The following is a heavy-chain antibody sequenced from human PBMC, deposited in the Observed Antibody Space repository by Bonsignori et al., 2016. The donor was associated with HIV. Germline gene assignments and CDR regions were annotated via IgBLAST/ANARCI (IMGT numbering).Heavy chain of an antibody. J-gene: IGHJ4*02. V-gene: IGHV1-2*02. D-gene: IGHD6-13*01. CDR2: INPNSGGT. Sequence: WVRQAPGQGLEWMGWINPNSGGTNYAQKFQGRVTMTRDTSISTAYMELSRLRSDDTAVYFCARDRIAAAGRCDYWGRGTLVTVSS. CDR3: ARDRIAAAGRCDY.